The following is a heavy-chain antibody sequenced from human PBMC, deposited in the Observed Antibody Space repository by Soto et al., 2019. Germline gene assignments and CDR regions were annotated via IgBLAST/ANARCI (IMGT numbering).Heavy chain of an antibody. CDR2: IHYSGTT. D-gene: IGHD6-13*01. V-gene: IGHV4-31*03. Sequence: QVQLQESGPGLVEPSQTLSLTCTVSGGSISGGGYYWSWIRQHPGKGLEWIGYIHYSGTTYYNPSLKRRLTISVDTSKTQFSLKLSSAAAADTAVYYCAGAWTATAGWANWFDLWGQGTLVTVSS. J-gene: IGHJ5*02. CDR3: AGAWTATAGWANWFDL. CDR1: GGSISGGGYY.